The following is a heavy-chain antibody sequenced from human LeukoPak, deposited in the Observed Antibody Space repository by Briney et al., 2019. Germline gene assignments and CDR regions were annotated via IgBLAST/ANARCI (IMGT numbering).Heavy chain of an antibody. CDR3: ARGYDILTGYFYYFDY. D-gene: IGHD3-9*01. CDR2: IYYSGST. CDR1: GGSISSYY. Sequence: SETLSLTCTVSGGSISSYYWSWIRQPPGKGLEWIGYIYYSGSTNYNPSLKSRVTISVDTSKNQFSLKLSSVTAADTAVYYCARGYDILTGYFYYFDYWGQGTLVTVSS. V-gene: IGHV4-59*01. J-gene: IGHJ4*02.